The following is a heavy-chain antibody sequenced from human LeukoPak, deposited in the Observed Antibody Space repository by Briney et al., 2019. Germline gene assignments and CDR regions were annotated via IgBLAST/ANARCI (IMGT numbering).Heavy chain of an antibody. J-gene: IGHJ4*02. CDR2: INHSGST. D-gene: IGHD2-21*02. V-gene: IGHV4-34*01. Sequence: SETLSLTCAVCGGSFGGYYWSWIRQPPGKGLEWIGEINHSGSTNYNPSLKSRVTISVDTSKNQFSLKLSSVTAADTAVYYCARGRCGGDCYSSADYWGQGTLVTVSS. CDR3: ARGRCGGDCYSSADY. CDR1: GGSFGGYY.